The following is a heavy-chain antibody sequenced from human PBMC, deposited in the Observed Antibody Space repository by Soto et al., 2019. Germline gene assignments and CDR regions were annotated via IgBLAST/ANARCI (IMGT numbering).Heavy chain of an antibody. D-gene: IGHD6-13*01. Sequence: GGSLRLSCAASGFTFSSYEMNWVRQAPGKGLEWVSYISSSGSTIYYADSVKGRFTISRDNAKNSLYLQMNSLRAEDTAVYYFARPAAAVNHPLDYWGQGTLVTVSS. CDR1: GFTFSSYE. CDR2: ISSSGSTI. CDR3: ARPAAAVNHPLDY. J-gene: IGHJ4*02. V-gene: IGHV3-48*03.